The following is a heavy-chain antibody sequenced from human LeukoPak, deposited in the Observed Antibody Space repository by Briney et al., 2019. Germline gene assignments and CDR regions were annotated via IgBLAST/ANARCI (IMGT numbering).Heavy chain of an antibody. J-gene: IGHJ4*02. CDR3: ARDVSWSFDY. CDR1: GFTFSTYT. Sequence: GGSLRLSCAASGFTFSTYTMNWIRQAPGKGLEWLSYIGGGKIWYADSVKGRFTISRDNAKNSLYLQMNSLRAEDTALYYCARDVSWSFDYWGQGALVTVSS. CDR2: IGGGKI. D-gene: IGHD3-3*01. V-gene: IGHV3-48*01.